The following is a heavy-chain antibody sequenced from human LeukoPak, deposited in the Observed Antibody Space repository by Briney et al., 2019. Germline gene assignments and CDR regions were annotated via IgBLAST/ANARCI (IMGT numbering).Heavy chain of an antibody. V-gene: IGHV1-69*01. CDR1: GGTFSSYA. CDR2: IIPIFGTA. J-gene: IGHJ5*02. Sequence: GASVKVSCKASGGTFSSYAISWVRQAPGQGLEWMGGIIPIFGTANYEHKFQGRVTITADESTSTAYMELSSLRPEDTAVYYCGRVPHPDNWFDPWGQGTLVTVSS. CDR3: GRVPHPDNWFDP.